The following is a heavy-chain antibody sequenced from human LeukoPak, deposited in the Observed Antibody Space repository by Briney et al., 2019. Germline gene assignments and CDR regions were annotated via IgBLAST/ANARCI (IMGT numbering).Heavy chain of an antibody. CDR2: ISSSSSYI. D-gene: IGHD3-10*01. V-gene: IGHV3-21*01. J-gene: IGHJ4*02. Sequence: PGGSLRLSCAASGFTFGGYAMSWFRQAPGKGLEWVSSISSSSSYIYYADSVKGRFTISRDNAKNSLYLQMNSLRAEDTAVYYCAGTYGTMVRGVITYFDYWGQGTLVTVSS. CDR3: AGTYGTMVRGVITYFDY. CDR1: GFTFGGYA.